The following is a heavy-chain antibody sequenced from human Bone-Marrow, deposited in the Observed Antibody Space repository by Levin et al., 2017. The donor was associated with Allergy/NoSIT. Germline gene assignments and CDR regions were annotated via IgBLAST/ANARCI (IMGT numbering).Heavy chain of an antibody. CDR2: INHSGST. CDR3: ARAWPAAGTRFDP. CDR1: GGSFSGYY. D-gene: IGHD6-13*01. V-gene: IGHV4-34*01. J-gene: IGHJ5*02. Sequence: SQTLSLTCAVYGGSFSGYYWSWIRQPPGKGLEWIGEINHSGSTNYNPSLKSRVTISVDTSKNQFSLKLSSVTAADTAVYYCARAWPAAGTRFDPWGQGTLVTVSS.